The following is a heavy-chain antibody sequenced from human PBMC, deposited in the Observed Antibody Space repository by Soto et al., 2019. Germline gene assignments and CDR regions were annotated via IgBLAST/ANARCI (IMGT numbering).Heavy chain of an antibody. D-gene: IGHD2-15*01. Sequence: QVQLVQSGAEVKKPGASVKVSCKASGYTFTSYDINWVRQATGQGLEWMGWMNPNSGNTGYAQKFQGRVTMTRNTSVSTAYMELCSLGYEDTAVDYCASGLGECMGGSGYLYAFDIWGQGTMVSVAS. CDR1: GYTFTSYD. V-gene: IGHV1-8*01. CDR2: MNPNSGNT. CDR3: ASGLGECMGGSGYLYAFDI. J-gene: IGHJ3*02.